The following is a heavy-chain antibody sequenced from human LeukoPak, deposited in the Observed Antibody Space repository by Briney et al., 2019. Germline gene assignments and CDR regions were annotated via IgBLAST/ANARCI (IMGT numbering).Heavy chain of an antibody. D-gene: IGHD6-13*01. CDR2: IYPGDSDT. Sequence: GESLKISCKGSGYSFTSYWIGWVRQMPGKGLEWMGIIYPGDSDTRYSPSFQGQVTISADKSISTAYLQWSSLKASDTAMYYCARVGRRQQLVRGARTPTQSKHPPTYYFDYWGQGTLVTVSS. J-gene: IGHJ4*02. CDR1: GYSFTSYW. CDR3: ARVGRRQQLVRGARTPTQSKHPPTYYFDY. V-gene: IGHV5-51*01.